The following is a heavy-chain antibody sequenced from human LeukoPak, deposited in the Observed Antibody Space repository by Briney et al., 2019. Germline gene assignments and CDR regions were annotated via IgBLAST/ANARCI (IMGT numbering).Heavy chain of an antibody. CDR1: GGSFSAYY. D-gene: IGHD5-12*01. CDR3: ARRFRGYSAYDTIDY. Sequence: SETLSLTCAVYGGSFSAYYWSWIRQPPGKGLEWIGEINHSGSPNCNPSLKSRVTISLDTSKNQFSLKLSSVTAADTAVYYCARRFRGYSAYDTIDYWGQGTLVTVSS. V-gene: IGHV4-34*01. CDR2: INHSGSP. J-gene: IGHJ4*02.